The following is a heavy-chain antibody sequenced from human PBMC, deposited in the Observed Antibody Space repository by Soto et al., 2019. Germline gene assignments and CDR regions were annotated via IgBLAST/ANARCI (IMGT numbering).Heavy chain of an antibody. CDR2: IFHSGSA. CDR1: GSSISIVSYY. CDR3: ARTYYDSSGYPFDY. V-gene: IGHV4-30-4*02. Sequence: SETLSITCTVSGSSISIVSYYWSWVRQPPGKGLEWIVYIFHSGSAYYNPSLKSRVTISVDTSKNQFSLKLSSVTAADTAVYYCARTYYDSSGYPFDYWGQGTLVTVSS. D-gene: IGHD3-22*01. J-gene: IGHJ4*02.